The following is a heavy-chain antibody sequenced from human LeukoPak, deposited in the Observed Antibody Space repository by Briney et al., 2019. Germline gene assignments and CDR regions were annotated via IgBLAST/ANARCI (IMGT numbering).Heavy chain of an antibody. CDR2: ISGSGGST. Sequence: GGSLRLSCAASGFTFSSYAMSWVRQAPGKGLEWVSAISGSGGSTYYADSVKGRFTIPSDNSKNTLYLQMNSLRAGDTAVYYCAKPVGATQGYFDYWGQGTLVTVSS. V-gene: IGHV3-23*01. D-gene: IGHD1-26*01. CDR1: GFTFSSYA. J-gene: IGHJ4*02. CDR3: AKPVGATQGYFDY.